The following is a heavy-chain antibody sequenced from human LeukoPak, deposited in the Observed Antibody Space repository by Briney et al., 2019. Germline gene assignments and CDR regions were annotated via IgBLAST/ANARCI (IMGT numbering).Heavy chain of an antibody. CDR2: ISAYNGNT. V-gene: IGHV1-18*01. D-gene: IGHD3-3*01. Sequence: GASVKVSCKASGYTFTSYGISWVRQAPGQGLEWMGWISAYNGNTNYAQKLQGRVTMTTDTSTSTAYMELRSLRSDDTAVYYCARDHPGSTQNYDFWSGYYYYYYGMDVWGQGTTVTVSS. J-gene: IGHJ6*02. CDR1: GYTFTSYG. CDR3: ARDHPGSTQNYDFWSGYYYYYYGMDV.